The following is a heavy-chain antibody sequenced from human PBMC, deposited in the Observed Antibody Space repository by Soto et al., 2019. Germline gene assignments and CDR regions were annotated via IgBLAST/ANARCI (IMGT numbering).Heavy chain of an antibody. CDR3: ASSYCISTSYPPYYGMDV. Sequence: ASVKVSCKASGYTFTSYAMHWVRQAPGQRLEWMGWINAGNGNTKYSQKFQGRVTITRDTSASTAYMELRSLRSEDTAVYYCASSYCISTSYPPYYGMDVWGQGTTVTVSS. CDR2: INAGNGNT. D-gene: IGHD2-2*01. V-gene: IGHV1-3*01. CDR1: GYTFTSYA. J-gene: IGHJ6*02.